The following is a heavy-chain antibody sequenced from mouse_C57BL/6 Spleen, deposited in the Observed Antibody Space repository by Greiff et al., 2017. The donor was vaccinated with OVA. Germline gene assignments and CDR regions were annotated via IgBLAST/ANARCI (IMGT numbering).Heavy chain of an antibody. J-gene: IGHJ2*01. CDR1: GYTFTSYW. Sequence: QVQLKQPGAELVKPGASVKLSCKASGYTFTSYWMHWVKQRPGRGLEWIGRIDPNSGGTKYNEKFKSKATLTVDKPSSTAYMQLSSLTSEDSAVYYCARSPIYYDYGEYYFDYWGQGTTLTVSS. D-gene: IGHD2-4*01. CDR2: IDPNSGGT. CDR3: ARSPIYYDYGEYYFDY. V-gene: IGHV1-72*01.